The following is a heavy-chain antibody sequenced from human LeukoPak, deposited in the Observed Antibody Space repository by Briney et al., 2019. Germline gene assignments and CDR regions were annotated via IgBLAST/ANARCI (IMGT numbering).Heavy chain of an antibody. D-gene: IGHD2-2*01. CDR3: ARGYCSSTSCLASFFDY. Sequence: ASVKVSCKASGYTFTGYYMHWVRQAPGQGLDWMGWINPNSGGTNYAQKFQGWVTMTRDTSISTAYMELSRLRSDDTAVYYCARGYCSSTSCLASFFDYWGQGTLVTVSS. CDR2: INPNSGGT. V-gene: IGHV1-2*04. CDR1: GYTFTGYY. J-gene: IGHJ4*02.